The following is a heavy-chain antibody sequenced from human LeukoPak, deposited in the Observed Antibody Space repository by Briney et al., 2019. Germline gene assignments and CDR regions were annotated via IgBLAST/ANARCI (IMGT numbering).Heavy chain of an antibody. D-gene: IGHD3-16*02. CDR3: ARHIGGGIEDMDV. V-gene: IGHV4-59*08. Sequence: SETLSLTCTVSGGSIGTYYWSWIRQSPGKGLEWIGYIYVTGTRYNPYLQSRVTISVDRSRNQFFLKMSSVTAADSAVYYCARHIGGGIEDMDVWGKGTKVIVSS. CDR2: IYVTGT. CDR1: GGSIGTYY. J-gene: IGHJ6*03.